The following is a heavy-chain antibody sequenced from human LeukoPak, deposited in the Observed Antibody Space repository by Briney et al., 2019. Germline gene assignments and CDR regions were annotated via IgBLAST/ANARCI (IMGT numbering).Heavy chain of an antibody. CDR3: AKTEMEQWLVPYYYYGMDV. Sequence: GGSLRLSCAASGFTSSSYAMSWVRQAPGKGLEWVSLISWDGGSTYYADSVKGRFTISRDNSKNSLYLQMNSLRAGDTALYYCAKTEMEQWLVPYYYYGMDVWGQGTTVTVSS. D-gene: IGHD6-19*01. CDR2: ISWDGGST. V-gene: IGHV3-43D*03. CDR1: GFTSSSYA. J-gene: IGHJ6*02.